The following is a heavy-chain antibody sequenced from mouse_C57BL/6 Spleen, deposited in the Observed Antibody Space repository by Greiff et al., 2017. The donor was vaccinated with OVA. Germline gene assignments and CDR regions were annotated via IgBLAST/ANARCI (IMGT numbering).Heavy chain of an antibody. D-gene: IGHD2-5*01. J-gene: IGHJ4*01. CDR2: IRNKANGYTT. CDR1: GFTFTDYY. V-gene: IGHV7-3*01. Sequence: EVKLVESGGGLVQPGGSLSLSCAASGFTFTDYYMSWVRQPPGKALEWLGFIRNKANGYTTEYSASVQGRFTISRDNSQSIRYLQMNALRAEDSATYYCARWGHSNYVLYYAMDYWGQGTSVTVSS. CDR3: ARWGHSNYVLYYAMDY.